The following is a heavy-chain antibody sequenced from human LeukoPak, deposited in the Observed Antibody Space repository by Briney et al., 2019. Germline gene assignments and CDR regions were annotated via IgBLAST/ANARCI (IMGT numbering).Heavy chain of an antibody. CDR3: ARDAGSYHQGSFDY. Sequence: SETLSLTCTVSGGSISTSNYYWGWIRQPPGKGLEWIGSIYYSGSTYYNPSLKSRVTISVDTSKNQFSLKLSSVTAADTAVYYCARDAGSYHQGSFDYWGQGTLVTVSS. V-gene: IGHV4-39*07. CDR2: IYYSGST. CDR1: GGSISTSNYY. J-gene: IGHJ4*02. D-gene: IGHD1-26*01.